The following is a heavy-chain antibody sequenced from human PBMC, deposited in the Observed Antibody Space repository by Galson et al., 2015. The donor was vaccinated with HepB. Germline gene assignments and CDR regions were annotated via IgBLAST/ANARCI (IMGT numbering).Heavy chain of an antibody. CDR1: GFTFSSYA. V-gene: IGHV3-23*01. D-gene: IGHD3-3*01. CDR3: AKDYLEYPYYDFWSGYYSSYYYYYMDV. Sequence: SLRLSCAASGFTFSSYAMSWVRQAPGKGLEWVSAISGSGGSTYYADSVKGRFTISRDNSKNTLYLQMNSLRAEDTAVYYCAKDYLEYPYYDFWSGYYSSYYYYYMDVWGKGTTVTVSS. CDR2: ISGSGGST. J-gene: IGHJ6*03.